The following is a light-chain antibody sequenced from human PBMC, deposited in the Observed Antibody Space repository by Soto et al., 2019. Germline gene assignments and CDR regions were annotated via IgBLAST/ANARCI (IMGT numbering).Light chain of an antibody. J-gene: IGLJ2*01. CDR3: SSFAGSNIL. CDR1: SSDVGGYNY. Sequence: QAVVTQPPSASGSPGQSVTISCTGTSSDVGGYNYVSWYQHHPGKAPKLMIYEVTKRPSGVPDRFSASKSGNTASLTVSGLQAEDEADYYCSSFAGSNILFGGGTKVTVL. V-gene: IGLV2-8*01. CDR2: EVT.